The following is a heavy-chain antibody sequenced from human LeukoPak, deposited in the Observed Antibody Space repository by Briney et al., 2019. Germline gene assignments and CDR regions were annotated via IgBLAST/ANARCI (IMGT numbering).Heavy chain of an antibody. J-gene: IGHJ4*02. CDR1: GGSIISYY. CDR2: IYHSGST. V-gene: IGHV4-59*01. D-gene: IGHD4-23*01. CDR3: ARVAGGNLGF. Sequence: PSETLSLTCTVSGGSIISYYWSWIRQPPGKELEWIGYIYHSGSTNYNPSLKSRVAISVDTSKNQFSLKLSSVTAADTAVYYCARVAGGNLGFWGQGTLVTVSS.